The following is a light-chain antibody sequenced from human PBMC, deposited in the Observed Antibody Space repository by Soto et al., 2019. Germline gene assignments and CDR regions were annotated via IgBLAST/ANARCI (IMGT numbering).Light chain of an antibody. CDR1: PSISSW. V-gene: IGKV1-5*01. CDR2: DAS. CDR3: QQYNSYST. Sequence: DIQMTQSPSTLSASVGDRVTITCRASPSISSWLAWYQQKPGKAPKLLIYDASSLESGVPSRFSGSGSGTEFTLTISSLQPDDFATYYCQQYNSYSTFGQGTKVDI. J-gene: IGKJ1*01.